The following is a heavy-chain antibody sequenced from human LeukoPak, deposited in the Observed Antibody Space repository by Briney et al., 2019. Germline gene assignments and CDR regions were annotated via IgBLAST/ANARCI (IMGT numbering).Heavy chain of an antibody. D-gene: IGHD3-10*01. Sequence: SETLSLTCAVYGGSFSGYYWSWIRQPPGKGLEWIGEINHSGSTNYNPSLKCRVTISVDTSKNQFSLKLSSVTAADTAVYYCARAGVRGSGSYPGYWGQGTLVTVSS. CDR3: ARAGVRGSGSYPGY. CDR1: GGSFSGYY. V-gene: IGHV4-34*01. J-gene: IGHJ4*02. CDR2: INHSGST.